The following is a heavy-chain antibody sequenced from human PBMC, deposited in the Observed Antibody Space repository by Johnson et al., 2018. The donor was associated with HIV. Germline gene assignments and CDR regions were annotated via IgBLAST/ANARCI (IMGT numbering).Heavy chain of an antibody. CDR1: GFTFRNYL. CDR3: ARDWGGYCSGGSCYGDAFDF. CDR2: IKEDGSEK. D-gene: IGHD2-15*01. J-gene: IGHJ3*01. Sequence: VQLVESGGGLVQPGGSLRLSSAASGFTFRNYLMSWVRQAPGKGLAWVANIKEDGSEKFYVDSVKGRFTISRDNAKNSLYLQMNSLRAEDTAVYYCARDWGGYCSGGSCYGDAFDFWGQGTMVTVSS. V-gene: IGHV3-7*01.